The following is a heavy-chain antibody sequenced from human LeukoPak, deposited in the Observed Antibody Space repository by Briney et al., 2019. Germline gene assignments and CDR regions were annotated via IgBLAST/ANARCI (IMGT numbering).Heavy chain of an antibody. CDR3: ARVHYGPLAAAGTVYYYYYMDV. V-gene: IGHV1-18*01. J-gene: IGHJ6*03. CDR1: GYTFTSYG. CDR2: ISAYNGNT. D-gene: IGHD6-13*01. Sequence: ASVKVSCKASGYTFTSYGISWARQAAGQGLEWVGWISAYNGNTNYAQKLQGRVTMTTDTSTSTAYMELRSLRSDDPAVYYCARVHYGPLAAAGTVYYYYYMDVWGKGTTVTVSS.